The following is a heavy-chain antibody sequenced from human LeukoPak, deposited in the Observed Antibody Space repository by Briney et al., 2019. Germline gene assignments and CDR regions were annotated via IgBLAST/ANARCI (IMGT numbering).Heavy chain of an antibody. CDR1: GFTFSSYG. CDR3: AKDYVLLCGGDCYLFDY. CDR2: ISYDGSNK. V-gene: IGHV3-30*18. Sequence: GGSLRLSCAASGFTFSSYGMHWVRQAPGKGLEWVAVISYDGSNKYYADSVKGRFTISRDNSKNTPYLQMNSLRAEDTAVYCCAKDYVLLCGGDCYLFDYWGQGTLVTVSS. J-gene: IGHJ4*02. D-gene: IGHD2-21*02.